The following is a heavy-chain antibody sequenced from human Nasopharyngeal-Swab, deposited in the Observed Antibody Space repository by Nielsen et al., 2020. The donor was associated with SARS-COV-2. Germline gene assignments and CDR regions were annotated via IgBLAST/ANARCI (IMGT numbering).Heavy chain of an antibody. V-gene: IGHV4-39*02. D-gene: IGHD4-17*01. CDR2: IYYSGST. CDR3: ARVPSDYGDPAGFDY. J-gene: IGHJ4*02. Sequence: SETLSLTSTVSGGSISSCSYYWGWIRQPPGKGLEWIGYIYYSGSTYYNPSLESRVSMSVDTSKNHFSLKVSSVTAADTAVYYCARVPSDYGDPAGFDYWGQGILVTVSS. CDR1: GGSISSCSYY.